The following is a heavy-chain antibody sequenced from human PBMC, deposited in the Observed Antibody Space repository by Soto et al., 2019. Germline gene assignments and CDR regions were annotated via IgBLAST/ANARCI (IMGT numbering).Heavy chain of an antibody. D-gene: IGHD1-7*01. CDR2: INAGNGNT. J-gene: IGHJ6*02. Sequence: QVQLVQSGAEEKKPGASVKDSCKASGYTFTSYAMHWVRQAPGQRLEWMGWINAGNGNTKYSQKFQGRVTITRDTSASPAYLELSSLRSEDTAVYYCASHHLGTTPSGMDVWGQGTTVTVSS. CDR1: GYTFTSYA. CDR3: ASHHLGTTPSGMDV. V-gene: IGHV1-3*05.